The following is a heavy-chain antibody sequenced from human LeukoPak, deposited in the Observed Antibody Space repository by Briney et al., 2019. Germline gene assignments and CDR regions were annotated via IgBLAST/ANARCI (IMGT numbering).Heavy chain of an antibody. CDR1: GFTFSNYS. CDR3: ARDGRNYYGSGSYSSPLPFDY. Sequence: GGSLRLSCAASGFTFSNYSMNWVRQAPGKGLEWVSYISSSSSYIYYADSVKGRFTISRDNAKNSLYLQMNGLRAEDTAVYYCARDGRNYYGSGSYSSPLPFDYWGQGTLVTVSS. V-gene: IGHV3-21*01. CDR2: ISSSSSYI. J-gene: IGHJ4*02. D-gene: IGHD3-10*01.